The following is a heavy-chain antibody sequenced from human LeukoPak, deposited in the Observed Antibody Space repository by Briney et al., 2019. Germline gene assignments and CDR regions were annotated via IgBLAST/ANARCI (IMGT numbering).Heavy chain of an antibody. CDR2: IYPGDSDT. CDR1: GYSFTSYW. CDR3: ARLARYYDSSGYYEEEPYNWFDP. D-gene: IGHD3-22*01. Sequence: GESLKISCKGSGYSFTSYWIGWVRQMPGKGLERMGIIYPGDSDTRYRPSFQGQVTISADKSISTAYLQWSSLKASDTAMYYCARLARYYDSSGYYEEEPYNWFDPWGQGTLVTVSS. V-gene: IGHV5-51*01. J-gene: IGHJ5*02.